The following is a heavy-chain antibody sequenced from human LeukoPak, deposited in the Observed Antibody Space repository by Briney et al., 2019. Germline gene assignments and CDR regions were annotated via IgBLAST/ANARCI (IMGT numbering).Heavy chain of an antibody. CDR1: GCTFTGYY. J-gene: IGHJ4*02. D-gene: IGHD3-9*01. Sequence: ASVKVSCKASGCTFTGYYMHWVRQAPGQGLEWMGWINPNSGGTNYAQKFQGRVTMTRDTSISTAYMELSRLRSDDTAVYYCARAAPISLNFDYWGQGTLVTVSS. V-gene: IGHV1-2*02. CDR3: ARAAPISLNFDY. CDR2: INPNSGGT.